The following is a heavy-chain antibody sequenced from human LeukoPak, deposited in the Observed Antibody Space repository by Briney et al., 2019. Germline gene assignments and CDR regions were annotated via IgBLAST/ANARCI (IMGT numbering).Heavy chain of an antibody. J-gene: IGHJ4*02. CDR2: INPSGGSK. CDR1: GYTFTSYH. D-gene: IGHD6-19*01. V-gene: IGHV1-46*01. CDR3: ARVPGASGWPYYFDY. Sequence: ASVTVSCTSSGYTFTSYHMHWARQAPGQGLEWMGIINPSGGSKSYAQKFQGRVTMTRDTSTSTVYMELSSLRSEDTAVYYCARVPGASGWPYYFDYWGQGTLVTVSS.